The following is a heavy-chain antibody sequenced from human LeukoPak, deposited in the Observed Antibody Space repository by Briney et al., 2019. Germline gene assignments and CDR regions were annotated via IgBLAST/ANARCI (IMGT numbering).Heavy chain of an antibody. D-gene: IGHD1-20*01. V-gene: IGHV3-23*01. CDR3: AKGLTATMRGHWFDP. Sequence: GGSLRLSCAASGFTFSSYAMSWVRQAPGKGLEWVSAISGSGGSTYYADSVKGRFTISRDNSKNTLYLQMNSLRAEDTAVYYCAKGLTATMRGHWFDPWGQGTLVTVSS. CDR1: GFTFSSYA. CDR2: ISGSGGST. J-gene: IGHJ5*02.